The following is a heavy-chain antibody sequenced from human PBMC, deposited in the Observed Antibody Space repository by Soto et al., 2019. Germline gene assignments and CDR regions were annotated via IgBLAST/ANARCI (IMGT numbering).Heavy chain of an antibody. CDR1: GGSFSGYY. V-gene: IGHV4-34*01. Sequence: PSETLSLTCAVYGGSFSGYYWSWIRQPPGKGLEWIGEINHSGSTNYNPSLKSRVTISVDTSKNQFSLRLSSVTAADTAVYYCARGRSGWSDYWGQGTLVTVSS. J-gene: IGHJ4*02. CDR3: ARGRSGWSDY. CDR2: INHSGST. D-gene: IGHD6-19*01.